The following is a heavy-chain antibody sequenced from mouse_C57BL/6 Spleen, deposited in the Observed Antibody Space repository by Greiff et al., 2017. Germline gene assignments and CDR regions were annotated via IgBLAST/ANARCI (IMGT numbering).Heavy chain of an antibody. D-gene: IGHD3-1*01. CDR1: GYSITSGYY. CDR3: ARGGRARDFDY. V-gene: IGHV3-6*01. CDR2: ISYDGSN. J-gene: IGHJ2*01. Sequence: ESGPGLVKPSQSLSLTCSVTGYSITSGYYWNWIRQFPGNKLEWMGYISYDGSNNYNPSLKNRISITRDTSKNQFFLKLNSVTTEDTATYYCARGGRARDFDYWGQGTTLTVSS.